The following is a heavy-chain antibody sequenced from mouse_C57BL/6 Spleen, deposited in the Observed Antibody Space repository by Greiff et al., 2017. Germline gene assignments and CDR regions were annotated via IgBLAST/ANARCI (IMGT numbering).Heavy chain of an antibody. D-gene: IGHD4-1*01. CDR2: INPGSGGT. V-gene: IGHV1-54*01. CDR3: ARSGWDVDWYFDV. Sequence: QVQLKESGAELVRPGTSVKVSCKASGYAFTNYLIEWVKQRPGQGLEWIGVINPGSGGTNYNEKFKGKATLTADKSSSTAYMQLSSLTSEDSAVYVCARSGWDVDWYFDVWGTGTTVTVSS. J-gene: IGHJ1*03. CDR1: GYAFTNYL.